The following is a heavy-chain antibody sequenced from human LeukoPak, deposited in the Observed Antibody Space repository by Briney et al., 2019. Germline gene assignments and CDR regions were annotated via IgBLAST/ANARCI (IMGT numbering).Heavy chain of an antibody. J-gene: IGHJ6*03. V-gene: IGHV4-39*01. Sequence: SETLSLTCTVSNGSINSGSYYWGWIRQPPGKGLEWIGSIYYSGSTYYNPSLKSRVTISVDTSKDQFSLKLSSVTASDTAVYYCARATDYYCYYMDVWGKGTTVTVSS. CDR2: IYYSGST. CDR3: ARATDYYCYYMDV. D-gene: IGHD2-15*01. CDR1: NGSINSGSYY.